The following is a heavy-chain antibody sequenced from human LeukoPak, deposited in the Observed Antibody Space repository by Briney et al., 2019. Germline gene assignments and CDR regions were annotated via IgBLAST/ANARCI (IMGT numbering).Heavy chain of an antibody. D-gene: IGHD1-26*01. Sequence: ASVKVPCKASGYTFTSYGISWVRQAPGQGLEWMGWISAYNGNTNYAQKLQGRVTMTTDTSTSTAYMELRSLRSDDTAVYYCARDPISGSYHRGWFDPWGQGTLVTVSS. V-gene: IGHV1-18*01. J-gene: IGHJ5*02. CDR2: ISAYNGNT. CDR3: ARDPISGSYHRGWFDP. CDR1: GYTFTSYG.